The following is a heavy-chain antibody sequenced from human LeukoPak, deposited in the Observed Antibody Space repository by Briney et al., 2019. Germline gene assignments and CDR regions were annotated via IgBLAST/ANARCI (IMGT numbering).Heavy chain of an antibody. CDR1: GDSMSSHY. J-gene: IGHJ3*01. CDR2: KHYSGRT. D-gene: IGHD2-21*02. Sequence: SETLSLTFTVSGDSMSSHYWSWIRQSPGKGLEWIGYKHYSGRTYYNPSLQGRVTISVDTSKNHFSLRLTSVTAADTAVYYCARLLDNDYSGDPDTFDVWGQGTMVTVSS. CDR3: ARLLDNDYSGDPDTFDV. V-gene: IGHV4-59*11.